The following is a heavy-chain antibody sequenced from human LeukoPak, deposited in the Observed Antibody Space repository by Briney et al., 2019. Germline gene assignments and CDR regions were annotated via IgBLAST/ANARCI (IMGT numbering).Heavy chain of an antibody. CDR2: INPNSGGT. CDR1: GYTFTVYY. CDR3: ARFEEDVGSAY. Sequence: ASVNVSCKASGYTFTVYYMHWVRQAPGQGLEWMGWINPNSGGTNYAQKFQGWVTMTRDTSISTAYMELSRLRSDDTAVYYCARFEEDVGSAYWGQGTLVTVSS. J-gene: IGHJ4*02. V-gene: IGHV1-2*04. D-gene: IGHD1-26*01.